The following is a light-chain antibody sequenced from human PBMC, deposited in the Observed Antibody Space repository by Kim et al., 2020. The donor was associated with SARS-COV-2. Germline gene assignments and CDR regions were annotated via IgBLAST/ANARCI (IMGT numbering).Light chain of an antibody. CDR1: QDISNY. Sequence: DIQMTQSPSSLSASVGDRVTITCQASQDISNYLNWYQQKPGKAPKLLIYDASNLETGVPSRCSGSGSGKDFTFTISSLQPEDIATYYCQQYDNLPLTFGGGTKVDIK. J-gene: IGKJ4*01. CDR2: DAS. V-gene: IGKV1-33*01. CDR3: QQYDNLPLT.